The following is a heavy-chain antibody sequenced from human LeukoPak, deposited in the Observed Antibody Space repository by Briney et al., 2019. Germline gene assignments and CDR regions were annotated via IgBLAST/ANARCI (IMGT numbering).Heavy chain of an antibody. CDR3: ATVCLSDSYILDY. V-gene: IGHV3-23*01. Sequence: GGSMRPSCAASGFTFSSYAMSWVRQAPGKGLEWVSAISGSGGSTYYADSVKGRFTISRDNSKNTLYLQMNGQRVEDRAVYQCATVCLSDSYILDYGGQGTLVTVSS. J-gene: IGHJ4*02. CDR1: GFTFSSYA. CDR2: ISGSGGST. D-gene: IGHD2/OR15-2a*01.